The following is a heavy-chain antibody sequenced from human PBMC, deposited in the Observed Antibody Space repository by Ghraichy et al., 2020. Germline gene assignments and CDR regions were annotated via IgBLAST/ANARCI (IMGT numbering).Heavy chain of an antibody. J-gene: IGHJ4*02. D-gene: IGHD5/OR15-5a*01. Sequence: GGSLRLSCAASGLTFSNHAMSWVRQAPGKGLEWVSVISCSGGNTYYADSGKGRFTISSDNSKNTLYLEMNSLRAEDTAVYYCATSNDGVVYACDSWGQGTLVTVSS. CDR1: GLTFSNHA. V-gene: IGHV3-23*01. CDR3: ATSNDGVVYACDS. CDR2: ISCSGGNT.